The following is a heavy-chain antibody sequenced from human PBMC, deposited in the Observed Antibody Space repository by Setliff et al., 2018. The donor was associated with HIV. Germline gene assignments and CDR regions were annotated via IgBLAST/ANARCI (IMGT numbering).Heavy chain of an antibody. V-gene: IGHV4-39*01. D-gene: IGHD5-12*01. J-gene: IGHJ3*01. CDR2: IVYSGTT. Sequence: PSETLSLTCTVSGGFIIINDYYWGWIRQSPGKGLEWIGSIVYSGTTYYNVSLESRVTISVDTSKNQFSLKLSSVTAADTAVYYCVRSGYSGHFDVWGQGTMVTVSS. CDR3: VRSGYSGHFDV. CDR1: GGFIIINDYY.